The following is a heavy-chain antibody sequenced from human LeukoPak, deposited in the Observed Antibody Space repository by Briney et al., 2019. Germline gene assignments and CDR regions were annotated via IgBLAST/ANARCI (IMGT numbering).Heavy chain of an antibody. CDR3: ARTYDYIWGSFRSHSFDS. Sequence: SETLSLTCTVSGGSISSNNYYWGWIRQPPGKGLEWIGSLYYSGSAYYNPSLKSRVTISVDASKNQFSLKLSSVIAADTGVYYCARTYDYIWGSFRSHSFDSWGQGTLVTVSS. J-gene: IGHJ4*02. D-gene: IGHD3-16*02. V-gene: IGHV4-39*01. CDR2: LYYSGSA. CDR1: GGSISSNNYY.